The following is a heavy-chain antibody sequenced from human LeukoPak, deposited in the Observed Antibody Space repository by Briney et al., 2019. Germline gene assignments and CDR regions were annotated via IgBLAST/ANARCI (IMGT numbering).Heavy chain of an antibody. CDR1: GFTFSSYS. CDR3: ARNRNTGVTPRWFEP. D-gene: IGHD4-23*01. Sequence: GGSLRLSCAASGFTFSSYSMNWVRQAPGKGLDWVSYISSSSSVIYYAYSVMGRFTISRDNATKSLYLQMNRLRDEDTAVYCCARNRNTGVTPRWFEPWGPGNPVT. V-gene: IGHV3-48*02. CDR2: ISSSSSVI. J-gene: IGHJ5*02.